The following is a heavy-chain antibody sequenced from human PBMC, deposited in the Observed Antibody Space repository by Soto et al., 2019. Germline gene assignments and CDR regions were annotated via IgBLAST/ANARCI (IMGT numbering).Heavy chain of an antibody. Sequence: PGGSLRLSGAASGFTFSNSSISWVRQAPWKGLEWVSVISGSGGSTYYADSVKGRFTISRDNSKKTLYLQMNSLRAEDTAVYYCAKDIPGYKSGPSDYCGQGTLVTVCS. CDR3: AKDIPGYKSGPSDY. CDR2: ISGSGGST. CDR1: GFTFSNSS. J-gene: IGHJ4*02. V-gene: IGHV3-23*01. D-gene: IGHD6-25*01.